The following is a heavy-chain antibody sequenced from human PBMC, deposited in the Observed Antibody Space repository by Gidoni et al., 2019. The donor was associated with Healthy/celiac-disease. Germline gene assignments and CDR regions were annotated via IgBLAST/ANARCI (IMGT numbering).Heavy chain of an antibody. V-gene: IGHV3-9*01. D-gene: IGHD3-10*01. Sequence: EVQLVESGGGLVQPGRSLRLNFAASVFTFDDYALHWVRQAPGKGLEWVSGISWNSGSIGYADSVKGRFTISRDNAKNSLYLQMNSLRAEDTALYYCAKLKGRAWYFDLWGRGTLVTVSS. CDR3: AKLKGRAWYFDL. CDR2: ISWNSGSI. CDR1: VFTFDDYA. J-gene: IGHJ2*01.